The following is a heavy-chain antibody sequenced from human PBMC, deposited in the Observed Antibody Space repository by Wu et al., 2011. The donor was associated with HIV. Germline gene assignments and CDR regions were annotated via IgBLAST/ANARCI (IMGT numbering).Heavy chain of an antibody. J-gene: IGHJ4*03. Sequence: QVQLVQSGAEVEKPGSSVKVSCKASGGTFSSYAISWVRQAPGQGLEWMGGIIPIFGTTKYAQKFQGRVTITADKSTDTAYMELSSLRSEDTAVYYCARDRDSSAYGAEFDYVGPGTLVTVSS. CDR1: GGTFSSYA. D-gene: IGHD3-22*01. V-gene: IGHV1-69*14. CDR3: ARDRDSSAYGAEFDY. CDR2: IIPIFGTT.